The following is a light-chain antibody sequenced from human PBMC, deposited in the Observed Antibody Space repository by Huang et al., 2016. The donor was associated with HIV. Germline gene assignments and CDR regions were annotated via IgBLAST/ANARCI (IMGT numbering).Light chain of an antibody. J-gene: IGKJ4*01. CDR3: QQSYSSLLS. CDR1: QNITTY. CDR2: AAS. V-gene: IGKV1-39*01. Sequence: DIQMTQSPSSLSASVGDRVIMTFRASQNITTYLNWYQQRPGKAPKLLIYAASSLQSGVPSRFSGSGSGTDFTLTISSLQPEDFATYYCQQSYSSLLSFGGGTKVEIK.